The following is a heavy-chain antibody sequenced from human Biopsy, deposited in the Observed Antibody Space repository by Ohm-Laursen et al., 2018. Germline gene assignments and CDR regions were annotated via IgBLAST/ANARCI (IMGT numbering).Heavy chain of an antibody. CDR2: ISAYNGNR. CDR3: AREEDNSGYDYYGMDV. V-gene: IGHV1-18*01. D-gene: IGHD3-22*01. CDR1: GYTFSSYG. J-gene: IGHJ6*02. Sequence: GASVKVSCKASGYTFSSYGISWVRQAPGQGLEWMGWISAYNGNRNYAQKFQGRVTMTTDTSTSTAYMELRSLRSDDTAVYFCAREEDNSGYDYYGMDVWGQGTTVTVSS.